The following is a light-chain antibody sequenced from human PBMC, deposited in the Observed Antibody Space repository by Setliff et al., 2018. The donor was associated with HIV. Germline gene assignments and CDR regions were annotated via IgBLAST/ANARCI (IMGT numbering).Light chain of an antibody. Sequence: QSALTQPASVSGSPGQSITISCTGTSSGVGGYNYVSWYQQHPGKAPKLMIFDVSNRPSGVSNRFSGSKSGNTASLTISGLQAEDEADYYCSSYTTSSTVVFGGGTQLTV. V-gene: IGLV2-14*03. J-gene: IGLJ2*01. CDR3: SSYTTSSTVV. CDR2: DVS. CDR1: SSGVGGYNY.